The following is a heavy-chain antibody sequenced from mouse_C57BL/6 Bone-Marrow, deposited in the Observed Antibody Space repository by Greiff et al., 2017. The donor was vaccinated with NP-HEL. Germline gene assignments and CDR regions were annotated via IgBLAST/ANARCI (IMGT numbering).Heavy chain of an antibody. V-gene: IGHV5-6*01. J-gene: IGHJ3*01. CDR1: GFTFSSYG. D-gene: IGHD2-4*01. CDR2: ISSGGSYT. Sequence: EVKLQESGGDLVKPGGSLKLSCAASGFTFSSYGMSWVRQTPDKRLEWVATISSGGSYTYYPDSVKGRFIISRDNAKNTLYLQLSSLKSEDTAMYYCARQGLRRGAWFAYWGQGTLVTVSA. CDR3: ARQGLRRGAWFAY.